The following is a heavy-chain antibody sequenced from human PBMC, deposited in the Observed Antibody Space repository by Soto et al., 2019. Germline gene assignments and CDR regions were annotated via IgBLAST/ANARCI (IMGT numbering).Heavy chain of an antibody. CDR1: GFTFSSYG. Sequence: QVQLVESGGGVVQPGRSLRLSCAASGFTFSSYGMHWVRQAPGKGLEWVAVISYDGSNKYYADSVKGRFTISRDNSKNTLYLQMNSLRAEDTAVYYCAKDPVDGTTNPFFDYWGQGTLVTVSS. CDR3: AKDPVDGTTNPFFDY. D-gene: IGHD1-7*01. CDR2: ISYDGSNK. V-gene: IGHV3-30*18. J-gene: IGHJ4*02.